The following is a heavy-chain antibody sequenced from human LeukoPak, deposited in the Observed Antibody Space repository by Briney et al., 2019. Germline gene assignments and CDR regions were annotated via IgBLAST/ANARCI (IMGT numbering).Heavy chain of an antibody. J-gene: IGHJ6*03. Sequence: SVKVSCKASGGTFSSYAISWVRQAPEQGLEWMGGIFPIFGTANYAQKFQGRVTITTDESTSTAYMELSSLRSEDTAVYYCASRYGSGSPPSEYYYYYMDVWGKGTTVTVSS. CDR1: GGTFSSYA. D-gene: IGHD3-10*01. CDR3: ASRYGSGSPPSEYYYYYMDV. CDR2: IFPIFGTA. V-gene: IGHV1-69*05.